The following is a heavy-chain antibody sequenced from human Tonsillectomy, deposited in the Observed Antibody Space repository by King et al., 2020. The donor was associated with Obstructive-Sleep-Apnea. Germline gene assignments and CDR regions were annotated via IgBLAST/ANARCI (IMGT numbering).Heavy chain of an antibody. D-gene: IGHD3/OR15-3a*01. CDR1: GFSFSTSGVG. CDR2: IYWDDDE. CDR3: AHRPSYDFWSGSRNYFDP. Sequence: ITLKESGPTLVKPTQTLTLTCTFSGFSFSTSGVGVGWIRQPPGKALEWLALIYWDDDERYSPSLKSRLTITKDTSKNQVVLTMTNMDPVDTATYYCAHRPSYDFWSGSRNYFDPWGQGTLVIVSS. V-gene: IGHV2-5*02. J-gene: IGHJ5*02.